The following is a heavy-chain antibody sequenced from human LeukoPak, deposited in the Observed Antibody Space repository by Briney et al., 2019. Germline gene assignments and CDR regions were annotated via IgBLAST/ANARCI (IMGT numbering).Heavy chain of an antibody. D-gene: IGHD2-15*01. Sequence: GGSLRLSCAASGFSFSSYAMSWVRQAPGKGLEWVSGIGDSGRDTYYADSVKGRFTISKDNSKNTLYLQMNSLRAEDTAVYYCAKRVSCSDSSVYFDYWGQGTRVTVSS. CDR1: GFSFSSYA. CDR3: AKRVSCSDSSVYFDY. J-gene: IGHJ4*02. V-gene: IGHV3-23*01. CDR2: IGDSGRDT.